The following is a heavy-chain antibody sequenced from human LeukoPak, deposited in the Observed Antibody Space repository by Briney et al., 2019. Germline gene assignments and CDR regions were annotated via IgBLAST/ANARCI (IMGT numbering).Heavy chain of an antibody. CDR1: GYTFTGYY. CDR2: INPNSGGT. D-gene: IGHD5-12*01. Sequence: ASVKVSCKASGYTFTGYYMHWVRQAPGQGLEWMGWINPNSGGTNYAQKFQGRVTMTRDTSISTAYMELSRLRSDDTAVYYCARDPGYSGYDSNYWGQGTLVAVSS. V-gene: IGHV1-2*02. J-gene: IGHJ4*02. CDR3: ARDPGYSGYDSNY.